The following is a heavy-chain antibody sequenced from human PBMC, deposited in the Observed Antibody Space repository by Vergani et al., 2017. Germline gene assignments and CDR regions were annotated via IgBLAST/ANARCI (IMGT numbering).Heavy chain of an antibody. CDR3: ARQTVSVMRYCSGGSCYGMDV. CDR2: IYPGDSDT. CDR1: GYSFTRYW. J-gene: IGHJ6*02. V-gene: IGHV5-51*01. D-gene: IGHD2-15*01. Sequence: EVQLVQSGAEVKKPGESLKISCKGSGYSFTRYWIGWVRQMPGKGLEGMGIIYPGDSDTTYSPSFQGQVTISADKSISTAYLQWSSLKASDTAMYYCARQTVSVMRYCSGGSCYGMDVWGQGTTVTVSS.